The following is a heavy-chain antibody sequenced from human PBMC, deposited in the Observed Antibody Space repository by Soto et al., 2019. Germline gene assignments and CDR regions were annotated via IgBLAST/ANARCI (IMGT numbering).Heavy chain of an antibody. CDR3: ARDRLRGYDSSGFYS. Sequence: ASVKVSCKASGDTFTTYAMHWVRQAPGQRLEWMGWINAGNGNTKYSQKFQGRVTMTTATSTNTVFLELRSLKSDDTSIYYCARDRLRGYDSSGFYSWGQGTMVTVSS. CDR1: GDTFTTYA. J-gene: IGHJ4*02. D-gene: IGHD3-22*01. CDR2: INAGNGNT. V-gene: IGHV1-3*01.